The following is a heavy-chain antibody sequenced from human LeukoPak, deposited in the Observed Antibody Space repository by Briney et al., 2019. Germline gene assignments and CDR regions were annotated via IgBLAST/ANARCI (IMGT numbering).Heavy chain of an antibody. CDR2: ISNDGSKK. V-gene: IGHV3-30*03. J-gene: IGHJ4*02. CDR3: ARHWGRGDSKYLDF. CDR1: GFTFNNYG. Sequence: PGGSLRLSCAASGFTFNNYGMHWVRQAPGKGLECVALISNDGSKKYYAGSAKGRFTISRDNSRNTVFLEMNSLRGDDTAVYFCARHWGRGDSKYLDFWGQGILVTVSS. D-gene: IGHD4-17*01.